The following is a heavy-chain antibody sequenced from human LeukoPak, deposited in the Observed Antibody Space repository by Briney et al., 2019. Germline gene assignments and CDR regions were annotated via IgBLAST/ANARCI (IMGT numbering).Heavy chain of an antibody. CDR1: GVTFSSYA. V-gene: IGHV3-30-3*01. CDR3: ARDGYCSSTGCSAYFFDS. CDR2: ISYDGSNK. D-gene: IGHD2-2*03. Sequence: PGRSLRLSCAASGVTFSSYAMPWVRQAPGKGLHWVAGISYDGSNKYYADSVKGRFTISRDNSKNTLYLQLNSLRPEDTALYYCARDGYCSSTGCSAYFFDSWGQGTLVTVSS. J-gene: IGHJ4*02.